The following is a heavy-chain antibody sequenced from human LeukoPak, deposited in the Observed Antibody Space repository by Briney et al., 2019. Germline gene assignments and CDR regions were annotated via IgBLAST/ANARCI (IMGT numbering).Heavy chain of an antibody. CDR3: AKRGYSSSWNFDS. J-gene: IGHJ4*02. CDR1: GFTFSSYG. V-gene: IGHV3-30*18. Sequence: PGRSLRLSCAASGFTFSSYGMHWVRQAPGKGLEWVAVISYDRSNKYYADSVKGRFTISRDNSKNTLYLQMNSLRAEDTAVYYCAKRGYSSSWNFDSWGQGTLVTVSS. D-gene: IGHD6-13*01. CDR2: ISYDRSNK.